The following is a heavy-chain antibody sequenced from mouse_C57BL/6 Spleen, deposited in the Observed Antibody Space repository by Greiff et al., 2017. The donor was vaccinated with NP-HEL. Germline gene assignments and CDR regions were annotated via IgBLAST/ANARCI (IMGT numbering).Heavy chain of an antibody. CDR1: GFSFNTSA. CDR2: IRSKSNNYAT. D-gene: IGHD2-1*01. J-gene: IGHJ2*01. CDR3: VRQGGLYHGKRNFFDY. V-gene: IGHV10-1*01. Sequence: EVQLVASGGGLVQPKGSLKLSCAASGFSFNTSAMNWVRPAPGTGLEWVARIRSKSNNYATYYADSVKDRFTISRDDSESMLYLQMNNLKTEDTAMYYCVRQGGLYHGKRNFFDYWGQGTTLTVSS.